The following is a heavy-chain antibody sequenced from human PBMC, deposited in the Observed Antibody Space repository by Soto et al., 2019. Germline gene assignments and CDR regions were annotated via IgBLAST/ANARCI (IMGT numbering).Heavy chain of an antibody. CDR1: GYTFAGYY. V-gene: IGHV1-2*02. Sequence: GASVKGSCKGSGYTFAGYYMHWVRQAPGQGVEWVVWINPNRGGTNDAQKFQERVTITRDMSTSTAYMELSSLRSEDTAVYYCAAGNYYGSGSYRKDYYYYYMDVWGKGTTVTVSS. J-gene: IGHJ6*03. CDR2: INPNRGGT. D-gene: IGHD3-10*01. CDR3: AAGNYYGSGSYRKDYYYYYMDV.